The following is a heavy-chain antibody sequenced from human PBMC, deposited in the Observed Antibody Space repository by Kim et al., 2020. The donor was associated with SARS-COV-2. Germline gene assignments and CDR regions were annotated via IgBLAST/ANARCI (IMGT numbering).Heavy chain of an antibody. CDR1: GFTVSSNY. V-gene: IGHV3-53*01. CDR2: IYSGGST. Sequence: GGSLRLSCAASGFTVSSNYMSWVRQAPGKGLEWVSVIYSGGSTYYADSVKGRFTISRDNSKNTLYLQMNSLRAEDTAVYYCARFPLTLAAFDIWGQGTMVTVSS. D-gene: IGHD1-1*01. J-gene: IGHJ3*02. CDR3: ARFPLTLAAFDI.